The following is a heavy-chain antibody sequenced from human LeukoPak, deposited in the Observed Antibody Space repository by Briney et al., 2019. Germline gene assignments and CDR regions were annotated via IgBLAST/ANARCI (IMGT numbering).Heavy chain of an antibody. CDR1: GGSISSSSYY. CDR3: AKGYSCADNWFDP. Sequence: TSETLSLTCTVSGGSISSSSYYWGWIRQPPGKGLEWIGSIYYSGSTYYNPSLKSRVTISVDTSKNQFSLKLSSVTAADTAVYYCAKGYSCADNWFDPWGQGTLVTVSS. CDR2: IYYSGST. D-gene: IGHD6-19*01. J-gene: IGHJ5*02. V-gene: IGHV4-39*01.